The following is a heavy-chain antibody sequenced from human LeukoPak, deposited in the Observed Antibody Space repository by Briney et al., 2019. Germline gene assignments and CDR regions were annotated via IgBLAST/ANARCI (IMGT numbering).Heavy chain of an antibody. D-gene: IGHD2-15*01. J-gene: IGHJ4*02. V-gene: IGHV3-7*01. Sequence: GGSLRLSCAASGFTFGTFWMSWVRQAPGKGLEWVANINHDGTEKHYVDSVKGRFTISRDNGKKSLYLQMNSLRVEDTAVYFCASGNYFDSWGQGTLVAVSS. CDR1: GFTFGTFW. CDR3: ASGNYFDS. CDR2: INHDGTEK.